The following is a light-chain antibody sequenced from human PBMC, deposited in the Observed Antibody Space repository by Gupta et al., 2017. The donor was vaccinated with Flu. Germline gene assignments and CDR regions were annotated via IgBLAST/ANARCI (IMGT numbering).Light chain of an antibody. Sequence: GQPITITCTGSSSENSGYHWYSENQHHPDKAPRLVVIKGPHGPAEGSARFSAAKSANSASLAITGRQPEDEDDYYCGTIGSTGAFGGGTKLTVL. J-gene: IGLJ2*01. V-gene: IGLV2-14*01. CDR2: KGP. CDR1: SSENSGYHW. CDR3: GTIGSTGA.